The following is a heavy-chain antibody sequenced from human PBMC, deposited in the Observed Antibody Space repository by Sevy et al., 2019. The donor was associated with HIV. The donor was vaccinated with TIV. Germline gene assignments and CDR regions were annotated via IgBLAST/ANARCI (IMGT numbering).Heavy chain of an antibody. V-gene: IGHV3-30-3*01. D-gene: IGHD3-22*01. CDR1: GFTFSSYA. J-gene: IGHJ4*02. CDR3: ARTGDARDYYDSSGYYPFDY. CDR2: ISYDGSSK. Sequence: GGSLRLSCAASGFTFSSYAMHWVRQAPGKGLEWVAVISYDGSSKYYADSVKGRFTISRDNSKNTLYLQMNSLRAEDTAVYYCARTGDARDYYDSSGYYPFDYWGQGTLVTVSS.